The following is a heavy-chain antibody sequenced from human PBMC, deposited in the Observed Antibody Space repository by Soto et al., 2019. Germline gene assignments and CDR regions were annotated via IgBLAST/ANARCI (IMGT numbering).Heavy chain of an antibody. CDR3: AKGPSGTVSANH. CDR1: GFTFSNYA. V-gene: IGHV3-23*01. Sequence: EVQLLESGGGLVQPGGSLRPSCAASGFTFSNYAMSWVRQAPGKGLEWVSGITRNGGNTYYADSVQGRFTMSRDNSRNTLYLQMSSLRAEDTALYYCAKGPSGTVSANHWGQGTLVTVSS. CDR2: ITRNGGNT. D-gene: IGHD4-17*01. J-gene: IGHJ5*02.